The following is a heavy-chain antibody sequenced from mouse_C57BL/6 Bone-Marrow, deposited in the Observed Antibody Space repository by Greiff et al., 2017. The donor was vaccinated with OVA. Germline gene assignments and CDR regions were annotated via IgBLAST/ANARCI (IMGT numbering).Heavy chain of an antibody. CDR3: ARSNYGGLAMDY. CDR2: IYTGSVNT. CDR1: GYSFTIYY. J-gene: IGHJ4*01. V-gene: IGHV1-66*01. Sequence: LQESGPELVKPGASVKISCKASGYSFTIYYIHWVKQRPGQGLEWIGWIYTGSVNTKYNEKFKGKATLTADTSSSTAYMQLSSLTSEDSAVYYCARSNYGGLAMDYWGQGTSVTVSS. D-gene: IGHD2-5*01.